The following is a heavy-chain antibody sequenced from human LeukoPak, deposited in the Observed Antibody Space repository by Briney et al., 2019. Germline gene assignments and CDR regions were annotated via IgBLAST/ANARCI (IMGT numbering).Heavy chain of an antibody. D-gene: IGHD3-3*01. J-gene: IGHJ6*03. CDR2: INPSGGST. Sequence: ASVKVSCKASGYTFTSHYMHWVRQAPGQGLEWMGIINPSGGSTSYAQKFQGRVTMTRDTSTSTVYMELSSLRSEDTAVYYCARAGGYYDFWSGYYTSYYYYMDVWGKGTTVTVSS. CDR3: ARAGGYYDFWSGYYTSYYYYMDV. V-gene: IGHV1-46*03. CDR1: GYTFTSHY.